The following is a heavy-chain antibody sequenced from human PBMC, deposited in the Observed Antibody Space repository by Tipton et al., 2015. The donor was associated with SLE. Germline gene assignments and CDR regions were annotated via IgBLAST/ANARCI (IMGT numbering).Heavy chain of an antibody. CDR3: AKRTGGSTYAFDI. V-gene: IGHV4-59*08. CDR1: GDTVSDHY. CDR2: ISYSEST. J-gene: IGHJ3*02. D-gene: IGHD1-14*01. Sequence: TLSLTCTVSGDTVSDHYWSWTRQPPGKGLEWIGYISYSESTSYSPSLKSRVTISVDTSKNQFSLKLSAVTAADTAVYYCAKRTGGSTYAFDIWGQGTMVTVSS.